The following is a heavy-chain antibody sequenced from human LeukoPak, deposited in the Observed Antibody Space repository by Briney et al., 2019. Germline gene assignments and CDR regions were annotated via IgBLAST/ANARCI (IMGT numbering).Heavy chain of an antibody. J-gene: IGHJ3*02. CDR2: IYTSGTT. CDR3: ARSTYYYDTGSEENAFDI. D-gene: IGHD3-22*01. CDR1: GGSISGYY. Sequence: PSETLSLTCTVTGGSISGYYWTWIRQPAGKGLEWIGRIYTSGTTIYNPSLKSRVTMSLDTSKNQFSLNLNSVTAADTAVYYCARSTYYYDTGSEENAFDIWGQGTMVTVSS. V-gene: IGHV4-4*07.